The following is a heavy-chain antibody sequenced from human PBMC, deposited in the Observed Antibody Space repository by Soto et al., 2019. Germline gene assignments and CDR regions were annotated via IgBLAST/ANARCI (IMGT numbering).Heavy chain of an antibody. J-gene: IGHJ5*02. CDR1: GDSVSRNSAA. CDR2: TYYRSKWYN. D-gene: IGHD6-6*01. CDR3: ARYGWEYSSSSGWFDP. Sequence: SQTLSLTCVISGDSVSRNSAAWNWIRQSPSSGLEWLGRTYYRSKWYNDYAVSVKSRITINPATSKNHFSLQLNSVTPEDTAVYYCARYGWEYSSSSGWFDPWGQGTLVTVSS. V-gene: IGHV6-1*01.